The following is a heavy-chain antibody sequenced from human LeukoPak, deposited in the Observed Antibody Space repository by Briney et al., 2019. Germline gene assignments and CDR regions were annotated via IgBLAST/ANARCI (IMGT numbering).Heavy chain of an antibody. J-gene: IGHJ3*02. V-gene: IGHV1-24*01. CDR1: GYTLTELS. Sequence: ASVKVSCKVSGYTLTELSMHWVRQAPGKGLERMGGFDPEDGETIYAQKFQGRVTMTEDTSTDTAYMELSSLRSEDTAVYYCATGGWLPRGGAFDIWGQGTMVTVSS. D-gene: IGHD5-24*01. CDR3: ATGGWLPRGGAFDI. CDR2: FDPEDGET.